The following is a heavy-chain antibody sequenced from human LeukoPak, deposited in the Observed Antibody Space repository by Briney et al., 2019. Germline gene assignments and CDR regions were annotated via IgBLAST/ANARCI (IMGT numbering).Heavy chain of an antibody. J-gene: IGHJ3*02. CDR3: ARSPRWLAASHPAFDI. D-gene: IGHD6-25*01. CDR2: INPNSGGT. V-gene: IGHV1-2*02. CDR1: GYTFTGYY. Sequence: ASVKLSCKASGYTFTGYYMHWVRQAPGQGLEWMGWINPNSGGTNYAQTFQGRVTMTRDTSISTAYMELSRLRSDNTAVYYCARSPRWLAASHPAFDIWGQGTMVTVSS.